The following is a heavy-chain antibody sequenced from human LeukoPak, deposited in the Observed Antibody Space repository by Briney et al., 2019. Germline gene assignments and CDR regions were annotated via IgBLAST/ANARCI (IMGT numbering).Heavy chain of an antibody. J-gene: IGHJ4*02. CDR2: SGSGGST. Sequence: PGGSLRLSCAASGFTFSSYAMSWVRQAPGKGLEWVSGSGSGGSTYYSDSVKGRFTISRDNFKNTLYLQMNSLRAEDTAVYYCAKDFWSGYYPNYWGQGTLLTVSS. V-gene: IGHV3-23*01. CDR3: AKDFWSGYYPNY. D-gene: IGHD3-3*01. CDR1: GFTFSSYA.